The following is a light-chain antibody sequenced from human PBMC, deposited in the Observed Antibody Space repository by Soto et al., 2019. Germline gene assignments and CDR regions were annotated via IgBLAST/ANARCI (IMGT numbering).Light chain of an antibody. Sequence: EVVMTQSPATLSVSPGERVTLSCRAGQGVNSNLAWYQQKPGQAPRLLIFGASTRATDIPARFSGSGSGTEFTLTISSLQSEDFAVYYCQQYQRWPLTFGQGTKVEIK. J-gene: IGKJ1*01. CDR3: QQYQRWPLT. CDR2: GAS. CDR1: QGVNSN. V-gene: IGKV3-15*01.